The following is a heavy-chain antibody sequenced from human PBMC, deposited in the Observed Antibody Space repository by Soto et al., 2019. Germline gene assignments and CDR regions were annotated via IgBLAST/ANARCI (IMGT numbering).Heavy chain of an antibody. D-gene: IGHD3-3*01. J-gene: IGHJ4*02. Sequence: GGSLRLSCAVSGLTFSDYGMNWVRQAPGKGLEWVSVISYDGSNKYYADSVKGRFTISRDNSKNTLYLQMNSLRAEDTAVYYCAKALRFLEWLFGGLDYWGQGTLVTVSS. CDR2: ISYDGSNK. CDR3: AKALRFLEWLFGGLDY. CDR1: GLTFSDYG. V-gene: IGHV3-30*18.